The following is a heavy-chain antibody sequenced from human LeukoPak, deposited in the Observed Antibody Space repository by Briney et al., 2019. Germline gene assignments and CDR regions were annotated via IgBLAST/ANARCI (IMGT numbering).Heavy chain of an antibody. D-gene: IGHD3-22*01. V-gene: IGHV3-23*01. CDR2: ISGSGGST. CDR3: AKVTDSSGYYPTFDY. CDR1: GFTFSSYA. Sequence: GGSLRLSCAASGFTFSSYAMSWVRQAPGNGLEWVSAISGSGGSTYYADSVKGRFTISRDNSKNTLYLQMNSLRAEDTAVYYCAKVTDSSGYYPTFDYWGQGTLVTVSS. J-gene: IGHJ4*02.